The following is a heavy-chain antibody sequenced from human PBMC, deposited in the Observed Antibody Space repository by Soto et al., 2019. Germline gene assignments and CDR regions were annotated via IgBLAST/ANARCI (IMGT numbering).Heavy chain of an antibody. J-gene: IGHJ4*02. CDR3: ARVLTSSGGYYFDY. D-gene: IGHD3-16*01. CDR1: GFTFSDHY. V-gene: IGHV3-72*01. CDR2: TRNKANSYTT. Sequence: EVQLVESGGDLVQPGGSLRLSCAASGFTFSDHYMDWVRQAPGKGLEWVGRTRNKANSYTTEYAASVKGRSTISRDDSKNSLYLQMNSLKTEATAVYYCARVLTSSGGYYFDYWGQGTLVTVSS.